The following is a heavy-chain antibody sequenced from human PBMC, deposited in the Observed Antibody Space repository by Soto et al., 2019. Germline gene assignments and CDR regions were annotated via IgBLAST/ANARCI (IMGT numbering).Heavy chain of an antibody. D-gene: IGHD3-10*01. CDR1: GGSISSYY. V-gene: IGHV4-59*12. CDR2: IYYSGST. J-gene: IGHJ3*02. CDR3: ARGRLLWFGVSAFDI. Sequence: SETLSLTCTVSGGSISSYYWSWIRQPPGKGLEWIGYIYYSGSTNYNPSLKSRVTISVDTSKNQFSLKLSSVTAADTAVYYCARGRLLWFGVSAFDIWGQGTMVTVSS.